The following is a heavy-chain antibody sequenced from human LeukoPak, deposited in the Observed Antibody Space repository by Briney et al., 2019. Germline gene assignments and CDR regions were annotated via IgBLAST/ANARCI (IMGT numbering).Heavy chain of an antibody. CDR3: AKSRSSGWVLGFDY. V-gene: IGHV3-23*01. D-gene: IGHD6-19*01. CDR1: GFTFSSYA. Sequence: PGGSLRLSCAASGFTFSSYAMSWVRQAPGKGLEWVSAISGSGGSTYYADSVKGRFTISRDNSKNTLYLQMNSLRAEDTALYYCAKSRSSGWVLGFDYWGQGTLVTVSS. CDR2: ISGSGGST. J-gene: IGHJ4*02.